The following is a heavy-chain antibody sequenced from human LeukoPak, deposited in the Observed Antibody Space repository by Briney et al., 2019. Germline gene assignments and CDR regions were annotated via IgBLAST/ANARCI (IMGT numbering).Heavy chain of an antibody. J-gene: IGHJ3*02. CDR2: IYYSGST. Sequence: SEALSLTCTVSGGSISSGDYYWSWIRQPPGKGLEWIGYIYYSGSTYYNPSLRSRVTISVDTSKNQFSLKLSSVTAADTAVYYCARAAYYYDSSGHYPDAFDIWGQGTMVTVSS. CDR3: ARAAYYYDSSGHYPDAFDI. V-gene: IGHV4-30-4*08. D-gene: IGHD3-22*01. CDR1: GGSISSGDYY.